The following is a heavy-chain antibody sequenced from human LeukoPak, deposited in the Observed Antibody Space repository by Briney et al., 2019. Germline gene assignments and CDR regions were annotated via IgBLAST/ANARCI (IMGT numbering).Heavy chain of an antibody. CDR3: ARGDIGGSGDPMDV. D-gene: IGHD3-10*01. V-gene: IGHV4-34*01. CDR1: GGSFSGYY. CDR2: INHSGST. J-gene: IGHJ6*02. Sequence: SETLSLTCVVYGGSFSGYYWSWIRQPPGKGLEWIGEINHSGSTNYNPSLKSRVTISVDTSTNQFSLKLSSVTAADTAVYYCARGDIGGSGDPMDVWGQGTTVTVSS.